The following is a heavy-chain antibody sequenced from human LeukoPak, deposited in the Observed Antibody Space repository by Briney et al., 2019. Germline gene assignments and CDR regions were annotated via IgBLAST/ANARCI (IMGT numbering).Heavy chain of an antibody. CDR3: AGTCPRDGYNGPCY. J-gene: IGHJ4*02. V-gene: IGHV1-2*02. Sequence: ASVTVSCKASGYTFTDYYIHWLRQAPGQGLESMGWINRNSGGTKSPQKFQGRVTMTRDTSISTVYMELSSLRSDDTAVYCCAGTCPRDGYNGPCYWGQGTLATVSS. D-gene: IGHD5-24*01. CDR1: GYTFTDYY. CDR2: INRNSGGT.